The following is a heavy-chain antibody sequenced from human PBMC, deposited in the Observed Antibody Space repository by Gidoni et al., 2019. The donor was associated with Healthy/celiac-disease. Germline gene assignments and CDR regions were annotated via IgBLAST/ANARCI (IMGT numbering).Heavy chain of an antibody. CDR3: AREDFDWFLNPHYYYYYGMDV. CDR1: GFTFSSYE. J-gene: IGHJ6*02. CDR2: IGSSGSTI. V-gene: IGHV3-48*03. Sequence: EVQLVESGGGLVQPGGSLRLSCAASGFTFSSYEMNWVRQAPGKGLVWVSYIGSSGSTIYYADSVKCRFTISRDNAKNSLYLQMNSLRAEDTAVYYCAREDFDWFLNPHYYYYYGMDVWGQGTTVTVSS. D-gene: IGHD3-9*01.